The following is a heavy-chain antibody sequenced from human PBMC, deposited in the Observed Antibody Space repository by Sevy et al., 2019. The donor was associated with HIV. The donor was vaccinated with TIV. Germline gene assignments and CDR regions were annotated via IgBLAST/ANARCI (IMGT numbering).Heavy chain of an antibody. CDR3: ARDSSGIVVVPAALSEMKYNWFDP. CDR1: GYTFTGYY. V-gene: IGHV1-2*02. J-gene: IGHJ5*02. Sequence: ASVKVSCKASGYTFTGYYMHWVRQAPGQGLEWMGWINPNSGGTNYAQKFQGRVTMTRGTSISTAYMELSRLRSDDTAVYYCARDSSGIVVVPAALSEMKYNWFDPWGQGTLVTVSS. CDR2: INPNSGGT. D-gene: IGHD2-2*01.